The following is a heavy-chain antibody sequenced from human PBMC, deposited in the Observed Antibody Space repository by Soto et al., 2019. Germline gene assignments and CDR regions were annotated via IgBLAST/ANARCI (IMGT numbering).Heavy chain of an antibody. CDR3: AKVTHRGPIAVAGPLGS. CDR2: FNPSGLST. Sequence: QVHLVQSGAEVKKPAASVNVSCQASGSITNHHMHWVRQAPGQGLEWMGIFNPSGLSTTYAQKFQGRVTITRDTSTSTVYMELSSLTSEDTAVYFCAKVTHRGPIAVAGPLGSWGQGTLVIVSS. D-gene: IGHD6-19*01. J-gene: IGHJ4*02. V-gene: IGHV1-46*01. CDR1: GSITNHH.